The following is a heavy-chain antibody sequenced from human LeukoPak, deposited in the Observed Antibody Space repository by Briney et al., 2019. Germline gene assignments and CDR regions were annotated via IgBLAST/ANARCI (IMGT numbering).Heavy chain of an antibody. Sequence: GGSLRLSCAASGFTFSNYEMNWVRQAPGKGLEWVSYISGSGSTIYYADSVKGRFTISRDNAKDSLYLQMNSLGAEDTAVYYCARVRIAYSHENYFDYWGQGTLVTVSS. J-gene: IGHJ4*02. D-gene: IGHD5-18*01. CDR1: GFTFSNYE. CDR3: ARVRIAYSHENYFDY. V-gene: IGHV3-48*03. CDR2: ISGSGSTI.